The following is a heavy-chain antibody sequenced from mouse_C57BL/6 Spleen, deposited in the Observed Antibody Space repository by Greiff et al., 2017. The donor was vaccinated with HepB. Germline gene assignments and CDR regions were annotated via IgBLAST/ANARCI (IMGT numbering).Heavy chain of an antibody. J-gene: IGHJ4*01. Sequence: VKLEESGPGLVAPSQSLSITCTVSGFSLTSYAISWVRQPPGKGLEWLGVIWTGGGTNYNSALKSRLSISKDNSKSQVFLKMNSLQTDDTARYYCARTMDYDGDYYAMDYWGQGTSVTVSS. CDR1: GFSLTSYA. D-gene: IGHD2-4*01. CDR3: ARTMDYDGDYYAMDY. CDR2: IWTGGGT. V-gene: IGHV2-9-1*01.